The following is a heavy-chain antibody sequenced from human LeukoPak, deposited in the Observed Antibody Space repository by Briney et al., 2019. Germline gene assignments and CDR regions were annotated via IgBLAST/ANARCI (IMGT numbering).Heavy chain of an antibody. CDR3: AREPGLGYAFDI. V-gene: IGHV3-7*01. D-gene: IGHD1-1*01. CDR2: INQDGSEK. Sequence: GGYLRRSCVVSGFAISSSWMTWVRQVPGEGREWVANINQDGSEKHYVDSVKGRFTISRDNARDSLYLQMNSLGDTAVYYCAREPGLGYAFDIWGQGTKVTVSS. CDR1: GFAISSSW. J-gene: IGHJ3*02.